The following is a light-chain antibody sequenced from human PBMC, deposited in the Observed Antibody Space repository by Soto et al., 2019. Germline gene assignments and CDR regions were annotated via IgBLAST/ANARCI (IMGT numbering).Light chain of an antibody. CDR1: QVISNW. CDR3: QQANNFPLS. Sequence: DLQVTQSPSSVSASVGDRVTITCRASQVISNWLAWYQQQPGKAPKLLIYAASTLESGVPSRFSGIGSGTDFTLTISSRQPEDFATYYCQQANNFPLSFGGGTNVEIK. J-gene: IGKJ4*01. CDR2: AAS. V-gene: IGKV1D-12*01.